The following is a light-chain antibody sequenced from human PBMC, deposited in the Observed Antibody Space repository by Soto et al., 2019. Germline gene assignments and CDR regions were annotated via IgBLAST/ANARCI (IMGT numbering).Light chain of an antibody. CDR1: SSNIGAGSD. CDR2: GNN. V-gene: IGLV1-40*01. J-gene: IGLJ3*02. Sequence: QPVLTQPPSLSGAPGQTITISCTGSSSNIGAGSDVHWFQHLPGTAPKVLIYGNNNRPSGVPDRFSGSKSGTSGSLAITGLQAEDEADYYCQSYDSSRRAWVFGGGTKLTVL. CDR3: QSYDSSRRAWV.